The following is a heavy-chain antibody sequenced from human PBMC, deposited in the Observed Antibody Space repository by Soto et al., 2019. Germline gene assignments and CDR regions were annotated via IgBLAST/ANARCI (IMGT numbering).Heavy chain of an antibody. CDR3: ARDRDGGYDRRAGIDY. CDR1: GFTFSLYG. J-gene: IGHJ4*02. V-gene: IGHV3-33*01. Sequence: QVQLVESGGGVVQPGRSLRLSCAASGFTFSLYGMHWVRQAPGKGLEWVAVIWYDGSNKYYADSVKGRFTISRDNSKNTLFLQMNSLRAEDTALYYCARDRDGGYDRRAGIDYWGQGTLVTVSS. D-gene: IGHD5-12*01. CDR2: IWYDGSNK.